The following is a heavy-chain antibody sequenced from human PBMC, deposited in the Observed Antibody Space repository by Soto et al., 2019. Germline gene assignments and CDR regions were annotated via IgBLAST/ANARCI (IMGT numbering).Heavy chain of an antibody. CDR2: ISAYNGNT. CDR3: ARDRPLRYFDWLPPSSYYYYGMDV. V-gene: IGHV1-18*01. J-gene: IGHJ6*02. CDR1: GYTFTSYG. Sequence: DPVKVSCKASGYTFTSYGISWVRQAPGQGLEWMGWISAYNGNTNYAQKLQGRVTMTTDTSTSTAYMELRSLRSDDTAVYYCARDRPLRYFDWLPPSSYYYYGMDVWGQGTTVTVSS. D-gene: IGHD3-9*01.